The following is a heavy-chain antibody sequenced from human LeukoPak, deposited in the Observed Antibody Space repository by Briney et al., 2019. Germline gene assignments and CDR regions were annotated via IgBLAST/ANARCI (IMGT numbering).Heavy chain of an antibody. J-gene: IGHJ4*02. D-gene: IGHD2-15*01. Sequence: SKTLSLTCTVSGGSISSGSYYWSWIRQPAGKGLEWIGRIYTSGSTNYNPSLKSRVTISVDTSKNQFSLKLNSVTAADTAVYYCAREKVFLGGMDYSEWRYGVFDYWGQGTLVTVSS. CDR1: GGSISSGSYY. CDR3: AREKVFLGGMDYSEWRYGVFDY. V-gene: IGHV4-61*02. CDR2: IYTSGST.